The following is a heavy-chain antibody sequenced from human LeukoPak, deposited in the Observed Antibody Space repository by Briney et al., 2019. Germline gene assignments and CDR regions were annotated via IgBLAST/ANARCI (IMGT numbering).Heavy chain of an antibody. CDR2: ISGSGGST. CDR1: GFTFSSYA. V-gene: IGHV3-23*01. CDR3: AKESIAAAGTPYYFDY. Sequence: PGGSLRLSCAASGFTFSSYAMSWVRQAPGKGLEWVSAISGSGGSTYYADSVKGRFTISRDNSKNTLYLQMNSLRAEDTAVYHCAKESIAAAGTPYYFDYWGQGTLVTVSS. D-gene: IGHD6-13*01. J-gene: IGHJ4*02.